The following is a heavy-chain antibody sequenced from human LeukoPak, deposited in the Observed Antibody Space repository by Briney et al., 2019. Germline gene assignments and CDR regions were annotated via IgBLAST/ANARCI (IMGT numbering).Heavy chain of an antibody. CDR3: ARGLAAAVGAFDI. J-gene: IGHJ3*02. V-gene: IGHV4-39*07. CDR2: IYYSGST. Sequence: KASETLSLTCTVSGGSISSSSYYWGWIRQPPGKGLEWIGSIYYSGSTYYNPSLKSRVTISVDTSKNQFSLKLGSVTAADTAVYYCARGLAAAVGAFDIWGQGTMVTVSS. D-gene: IGHD6-13*01. CDR1: GGSISSSSYY.